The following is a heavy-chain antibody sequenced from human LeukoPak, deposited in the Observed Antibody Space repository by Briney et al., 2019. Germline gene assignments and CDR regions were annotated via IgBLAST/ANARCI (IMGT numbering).Heavy chain of an antibody. CDR1: GYTFTNNW. CDR3: ARDGPQYDILTGYYKPFYYYYMDV. CDR2: ISPTGGST. J-gene: IGHJ6*03. V-gene: IGHV1-46*01. D-gene: IGHD3-9*01. Sequence: ASVKVSCKAFGYTFTNNWMHWVRQAPGQGPEWMGLISPTGGSTAYAQKFQGRVTLTRDMSTSTDYLELSSLRSEDTAVYYCARDGPQYDILTGYYKPFYYYYMDVWGKGTTVTISS.